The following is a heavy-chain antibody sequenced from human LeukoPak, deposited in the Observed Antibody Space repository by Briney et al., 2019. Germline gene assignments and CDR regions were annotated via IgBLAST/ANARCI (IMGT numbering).Heavy chain of an antibody. CDR1: GYTFTSYD. CDR3: ARGRSSSRSTDFDY. CDR2: MNPNSDNT. V-gene: IGHV1-8*01. D-gene: IGHD6-13*01. J-gene: IGHJ4*02. Sequence: ASVKVSCKASGYTFTSYDINWVRQATGQGLEWMGWMNPNSDNTGYAQKFQGRVTMTRNTSISTAFMELSSLRSEDTAMYYCARGRSSSRSTDFDYWGQGTLVTVSS.